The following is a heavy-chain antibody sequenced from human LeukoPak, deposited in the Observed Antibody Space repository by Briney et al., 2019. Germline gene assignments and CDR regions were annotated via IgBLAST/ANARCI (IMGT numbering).Heavy chain of an antibody. CDR2: INHSGST. V-gene: IGHV4-34*01. CDR1: GGSFSGYY. CDR3: ASSLRPYYFAY. Sequence: PSETLSLTCAVYGGSFSGYYWSWIRQPPGKGLEWIGEINHSGSTNYNPSLKSRVTISVDTSKNQFSLKLSSVTAADTAVYYCASSLRPYYFAYWGQGTLVTVSP. J-gene: IGHJ4*02. D-gene: IGHD4-17*01.